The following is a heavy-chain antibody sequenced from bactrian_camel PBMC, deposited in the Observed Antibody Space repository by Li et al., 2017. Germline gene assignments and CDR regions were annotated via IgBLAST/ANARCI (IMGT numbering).Heavy chain of an antibody. CDR1: ELPYNLCA. V-gene: IGHV3S55*01. J-gene: IGHJ4*01. D-gene: IGHD3*01. CDR2: ITADGTT. Sequence: HVQLVESGGGSAPAGGSLRLSCVVSELPYNLCAMGWYRQAPGKERDLVSSITADGTTFYTDSVKGRFTISRDNAKNTLYLQMNSLQTEDTAVYYCAADPRGSGYWGQGTQVTVS. CDR3: AADPRGSGY.